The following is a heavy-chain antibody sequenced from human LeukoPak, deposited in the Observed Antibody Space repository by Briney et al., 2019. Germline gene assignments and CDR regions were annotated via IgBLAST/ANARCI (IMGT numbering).Heavy chain of an antibody. J-gene: IGHJ4*02. CDR1: GYTLTELS. D-gene: IGHD4-23*01. Sequence: ASVKVSCKVSGYTLTELSMHWVRQAPGKGLEWMGGFDPEDGETIYAQKFQGRVTMTEDTSTDTAYMELSRLRSDDTAVYYCARVGPGTVVTGNYDYWGQGTLVTVSS. V-gene: IGHV1-24*01. CDR3: ARVGPGTVVTGNYDY. CDR2: FDPEDGET.